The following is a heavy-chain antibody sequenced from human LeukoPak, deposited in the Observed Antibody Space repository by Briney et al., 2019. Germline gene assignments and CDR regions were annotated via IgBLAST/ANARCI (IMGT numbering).Heavy chain of an antibody. CDR1: GFTFSSYA. CDR2: ISGSGAST. Sequence: GGSLRLSCAASGFTFSSYAMTWVRQAPGKGLEWVSAISGSGASTYYADSVKGRFTISRDNSKNTLYLQMNNLKAEDTAVYYCEGTYYYDSSDDYWGQGTLVTVSS. D-gene: IGHD3-22*01. CDR3: EGTYYYDSSDDY. J-gene: IGHJ4*02. V-gene: IGHV3-23*01.